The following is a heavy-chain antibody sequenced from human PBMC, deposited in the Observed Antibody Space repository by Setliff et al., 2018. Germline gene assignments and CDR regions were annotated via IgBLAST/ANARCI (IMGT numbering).Heavy chain of an antibody. D-gene: IGHD2-2*03. CDR1: GFTLRSYW. V-gene: IGHV3-21*01. J-gene: IGHJ4*02. CDR2: ISSTGSYK. Sequence: PGGSLRLSCAASGFTLRSYWMSWVRQAPGKGLEWVSSISSTGSYKPYADSVRGRVTVSRDNAKNTLYLQMNSLRVEDTAIYYCARGFGYAAWYYLDYWGQGTLVTVSS. CDR3: ARGFGYAAWYYLDY.